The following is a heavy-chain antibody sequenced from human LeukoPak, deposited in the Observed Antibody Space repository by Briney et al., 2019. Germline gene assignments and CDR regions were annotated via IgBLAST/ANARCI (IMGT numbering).Heavy chain of an antibody. V-gene: IGHV3-30-3*01. CDR3: ARGKYDSSPFLQH. CDR1: GFTFSSYA. D-gene: IGHD3-22*01. Sequence: GRSLRLSCAASGFTFSSYAMHWVRQAPGKGLEWVAVISYDGSNKYYADSVKGRFTISRDNSKNTLYLQMNSLRAVDTAVYYCARGKYDSSPFLQHWGQGTLVTVSS. CDR2: ISYDGSNK. J-gene: IGHJ1*01.